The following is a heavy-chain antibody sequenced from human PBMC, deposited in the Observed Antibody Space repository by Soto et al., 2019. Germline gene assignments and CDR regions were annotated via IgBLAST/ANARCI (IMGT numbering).Heavy chain of an antibody. CDR1: GFTFSTYW. Sequence: GGSLRLSCAASGFTFSTYWMHWVLQAPGKGLVWVSRINGDGSSTSYADSAKGRFTISRDNAKKTLYLQMNSLRAEDTAVYYCARGRYASGSYYWVYWGQGTLVTVSS. V-gene: IGHV3-74*01. J-gene: IGHJ4*02. CDR2: INGDGSST. D-gene: IGHD3-10*01. CDR3: ARGRYASGSYYWVY.